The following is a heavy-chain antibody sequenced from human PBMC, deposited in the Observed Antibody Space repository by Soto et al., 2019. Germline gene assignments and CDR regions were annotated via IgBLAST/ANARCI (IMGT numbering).Heavy chain of an antibody. J-gene: IGHJ4*02. CDR2: IMPFSGSG. D-gene: IGHD3-22*01. Sequence: ASVKVSCKALRGTFTNYAFSWVRQAPGQGLEWMGGIMPFSGSGNYAQKFQGRINITADESTSSVYLELTSLRSEDTAVYYCARDRAGYYSHFVYWGQGTLVTVSS. CDR3: ARDRAGYYSHFVY. CDR1: RGTFTNYA. V-gene: IGHV1-69*13.